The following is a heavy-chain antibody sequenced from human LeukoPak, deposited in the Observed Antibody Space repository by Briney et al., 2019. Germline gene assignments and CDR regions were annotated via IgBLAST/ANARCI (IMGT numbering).Heavy chain of an antibody. Sequence: SVKVSCKASGGTFSSYAISWVRQAPGQGLEWMGGIIPIFGTANYAQKFQGRVTITADKSTSTAYMELSSLRSEDTAVYYCAREGSSWYSVDYWGQGTLVTVSS. D-gene: IGHD6-13*01. CDR3: AREGSSWYSVDY. CDR1: GGTFSSYA. CDR2: IIPIFGTA. J-gene: IGHJ4*02. V-gene: IGHV1-69*06.